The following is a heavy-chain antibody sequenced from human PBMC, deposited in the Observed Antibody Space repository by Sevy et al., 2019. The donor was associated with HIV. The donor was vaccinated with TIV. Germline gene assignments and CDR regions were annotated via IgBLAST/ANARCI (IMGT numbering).Heavy chain of an antibody. D-gene: IGHD6-19*01. CDR1: GFTFSSYG. CDR3: AKSAPSSGWSPGLDY. Sequence: GGSLRLSCAASGFTFSSYGMHWVRQAPGKGLECVAVISYDGSNKYYADSVKGRFTISRDNSKNTLYLQMNSLRAEDTAVYYCAKSAPSSGWSPGLDYWGQGTLVTVSS. CDR2: ISYDGSNK. V-gene: IGHV3-30*18. J-gene: IGHJ4*02.